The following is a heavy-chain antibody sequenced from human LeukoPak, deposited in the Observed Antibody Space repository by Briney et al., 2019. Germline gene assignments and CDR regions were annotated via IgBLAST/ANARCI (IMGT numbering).Heavy chain of an antibody. D-gene: IGHD3-10*01. Sequence: ASVKVSCKASGYTFTSYDINWVRQATGQGLEWMGWMNPNSGDTGYPQKFQGRVTMTRDTSITTAYMELSSLRSEDTAVYYCASQSHITLIRGVINFDYWGQGTLVIVSS. CDR2: MNPNSGDT. V-gene: IGHV1-8*01. CDR1: GYTFTSYD. CDR3: ASQSHITLIRGVINFDY. J-gene: IGHJ4*02.